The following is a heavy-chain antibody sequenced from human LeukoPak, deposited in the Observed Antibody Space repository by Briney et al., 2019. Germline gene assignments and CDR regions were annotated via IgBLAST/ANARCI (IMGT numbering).Heavy chain of an antibody. V-gene: IGHV3-30-3*01. D-gene: IGHD3-10*01. CDR1: GFTFSSYA. J-gene: IGHJ4*02. CDR2: ISFDVSNK. CDR3: ARGLRSDLWFGDPPIY. Sequence: PGGSLRLSCVASGFTFSSYAMHWVRQAPGKGLEWMAVISFDVSNKYYADSVKGRFTISRDNSKNTLYLQMNSLRAEDAAVYYCARGLRSDLWFGDPPIYWGQGTLVTVSS.